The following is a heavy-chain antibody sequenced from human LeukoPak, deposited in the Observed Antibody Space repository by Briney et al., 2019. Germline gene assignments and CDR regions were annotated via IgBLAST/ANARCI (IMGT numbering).Heavy chain of an antibody. CDR2: IYYSGST. Sequence: PSETLSLTCTVSGGSISSYYWSWIRQPPGKGLEWIGYIYYSGSTNYNPSLKSRVTISVDTSKNQFSPKLSSVTAADTAVYYCARGKIAARRGSWFDPWGQGTLVTVSS. J-gene: IGHJ5*02. CDR3: ARGKIAARRGSWFDP. D-gene: IGHD6-6*01. CDR1: GGSISSYY. V-gene: IGHV4-59*01.